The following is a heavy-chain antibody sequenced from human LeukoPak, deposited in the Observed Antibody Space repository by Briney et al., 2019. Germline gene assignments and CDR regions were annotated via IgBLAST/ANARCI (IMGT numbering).Heavy chain of an antibody. Sequence: PSETLSLTCTVSGGSISSSSYYWGWIRQPPGKGLEWIGSIYYSGSTYYNPSLKSRVTISVDTSKNQFSLKLSSVTAADTAVYYCARATGSYYSLGYWGQGTLVTVSS. CDR2: IYYSGST. J-gene: IGHJ4*02. D-gene: IGHD1-26*01. CDR3: ARATGSYYSLGY. CDR1: GGSISSSSYY. V-gene: IGHV4-39*01.